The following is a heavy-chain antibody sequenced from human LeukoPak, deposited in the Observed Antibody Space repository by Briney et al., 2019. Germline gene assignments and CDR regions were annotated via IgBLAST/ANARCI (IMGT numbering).Heavy chain of an antibody. V-gene: IGHV1-2*02. J-gene: IGHJ3*02. CDR3: ARVMAGDAFDI. Sequence: ASVKVSCKASGYTFTGYYMRWVRQAPGHGLEWMGWINPNSGGTNYAQQFQGRVTMTRDTSISTAYMELSRLRSDDTGVYYCARVMAGDAFDIWGQGTMVTVSS. D-gene: IGHD2-8*01. CDR1: GYTFTGYY. CDR2: INPNSGGT.